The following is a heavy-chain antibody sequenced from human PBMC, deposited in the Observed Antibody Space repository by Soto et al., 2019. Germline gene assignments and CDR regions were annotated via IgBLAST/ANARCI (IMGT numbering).Heavy chain of an antibody. CDR2: ISGSGGST. Sequence: PGGSLRLSCAASGFTFSSYAMSWVRQAPGKGLEWVSAISGSGGSTYYADSVKGRFTISRDNSKNTLYLQMNSLRAEDTAVYYCAIRGGILTGYSNYYYYNYMDVWGKGTTVTVSS. J-gene: IGHJ6*03. V-gene: IGHV3-23*01. CDR1: GFTFSSYA. D-gene: IGHD3-9*01. CDR3: AIRGGILTGYSNYYYYNYMDV.